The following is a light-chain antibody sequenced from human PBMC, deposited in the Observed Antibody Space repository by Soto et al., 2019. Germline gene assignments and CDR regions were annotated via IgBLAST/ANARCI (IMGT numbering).Light chain of an antibody. CDR3: QHYGGSLWT. Sequence: EIVLTQSPGTLSLSPGDRATLSCRASQSVGSSYLAWYRQKGGQSPRLLIYAASTRAAGIPDRFSGGGSGTDFTLTISRLEPEDFAVYYCQHYGGSLWTFGQGTRVEIK. CDR2: AAS. V-gene: IGKV3-20*01. J-gene: IGKJ1*01. CDR1: QSVGSSY.